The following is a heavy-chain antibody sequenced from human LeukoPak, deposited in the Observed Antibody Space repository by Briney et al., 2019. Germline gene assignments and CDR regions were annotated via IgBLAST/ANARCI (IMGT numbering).Heavy chain of an antibody. CDR2: INHSGST. V-gene: IGHV4-34*01. CDR1: GGSFSGYY. D-gene: IGHD3-10*01. CDR3: ARDSRITMVRGIIGENWFDP. J-gene: IGHJ5*02. Sequence: PSETLSLTCAVYGGSFSGYYWSWIRQPPGKGLEWIGEINHSGSTNYNPSLKSRVTISVDTSKNQFSLKLSSVTAADTAVYYCARDSRITMVRGIIGENWFDPWGQGTLVTVSS.